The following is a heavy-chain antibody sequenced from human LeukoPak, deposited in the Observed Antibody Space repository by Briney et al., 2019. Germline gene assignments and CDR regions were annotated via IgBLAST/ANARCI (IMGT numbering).Heavy chain of an antibody. V-gene: IGHV3-21*04. CDR3: ARVGVYYYDSSGYSNWFDP. J-gene: IGHJ5*02. CDR2: ISSGSSHK. D-gene: IGHD3-22*01. CDR1: GFTFGSYS. Sequence: GGSLRLSCAASGFTFGSYSMNWVRQAPGKGLEWVSTISSGSSHKFYADSVKGRFTISRDNAKNSLYLQMNSLRAEDTAVYYCARVGVYYYDSSGYSNWFDPWGQGTLVTVSS.